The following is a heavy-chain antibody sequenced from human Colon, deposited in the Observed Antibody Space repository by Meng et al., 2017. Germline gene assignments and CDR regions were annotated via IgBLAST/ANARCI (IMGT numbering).Heavy chain of an antibody. CDR3: ASSSGWWRLDS. CDR2: IPHRGSS. J-gene: IGHJ4*02. Sequence: QVQLRESGPALVKPSETLSLTCAVSGDSITNHNWWAWGRQPPGKGLEWIGEIPHRGSSAYNPSLSSRATISLDKSKSQFSLQLDSVTAADTATYYCASSSGWWRLDSWGQGTLVTVSS. D-gene: IGHD6-19*01. V-gene: IGHV4-4*02. CDR1: GDSITNHNW.